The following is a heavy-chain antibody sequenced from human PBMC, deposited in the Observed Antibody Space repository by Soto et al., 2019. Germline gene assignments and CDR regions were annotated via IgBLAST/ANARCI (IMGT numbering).Heavy chain of an antibody. Sequence: ASVKVSCKASGYTFTSYDINWVRQATGQGLEWMGWMNPNSGNTGYAQKFQGRVTMTRNTSISTAYMELSSLRSEDTAVYYCAKDYYDSSGYYLVSYFDYWGQGTLVTVSS. CDR3: AKDYYDSSGYYLVSYFDY. CDR2: MNPNSGNT. D-gene: IGHD3-22*01. V-gene: IGHV1-8*01. J-gene: IGHJ4*02. CDR1: GYTFTSYD.